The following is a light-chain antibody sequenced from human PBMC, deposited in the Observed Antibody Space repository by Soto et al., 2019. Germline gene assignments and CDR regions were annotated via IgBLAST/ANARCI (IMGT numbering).Light chain of an antibody. Sequence: DIVLTQSPVTLSLSPGERATLSCRASQSVRTYLAWYQVKPGQAPRLPIYDASSRASGVPARFRGSGSGTDFTLTISSLEPEDFGGDYCQQYGSSPRPFGQGTKVEIK. J-gene: IGKJ1*01. CDR1: QSVRTY. CDR2: DAS. CDR3: QQYGSSPRP. V-gene: IGKV3-20*01.